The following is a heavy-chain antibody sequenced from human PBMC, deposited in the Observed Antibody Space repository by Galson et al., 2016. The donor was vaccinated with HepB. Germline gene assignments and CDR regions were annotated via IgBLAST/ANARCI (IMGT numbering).Heavy chain of an antibody. D-gene: IGHD2/OR15-2a*01. V-gene: IGHV3-30*18. CDR2: DSMDGRRK. CDR3: AKRHEYCPPVGCSVDD. J-gene: IGHJ4*02. CDR1: GFLFRSYG. Sequence: SLRLSCAGSGFLFRSYGMHWVRQAPGKGLEWVAADSMDGRRKFYSDSVKGRFTISRDNSNNMLFLQMDSLIPDDTAVYYCAKRHEYCPPVGCSVDDWVQGTLVSVSS.